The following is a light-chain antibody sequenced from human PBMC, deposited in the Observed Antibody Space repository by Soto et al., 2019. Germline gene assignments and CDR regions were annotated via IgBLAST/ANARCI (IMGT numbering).Light chain of an antibody. CDR3: QDSYSSPQT. V-gene: IGKV1-39*01. Sequence: DIQMTQSPSSLSASVGDRVSITCRAGQSIKTFLSWYQQKAGKAPKLLIYGASNLLSGVPSRFSGSGSGTDFTLTISCLLCEYFATYFCQDSYSSPQTFGQWTEVEIK. J-gene: IGKJ1*01. CDR1: QSIKTF. CDR2: GAS.